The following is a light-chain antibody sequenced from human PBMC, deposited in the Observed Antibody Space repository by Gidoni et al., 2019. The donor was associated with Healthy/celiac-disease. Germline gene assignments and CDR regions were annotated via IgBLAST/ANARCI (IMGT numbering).Light chain of an antibody. CDR3: AAWDDSLSGWV. Sequence: QSVLTQPPSASGPPGQRVTISCPGSSANIGSNYVYWYQQLPGTTPKLLIYRNNQRPSGVPDRFSGSKSGTSASLAISGLRSEDEADYYCAAWDDSLSGWVFGGGTKLTVI. CDR1: SANIGSNY. CDR2: RNN. J-gene: IGLJ3*02. V-gene: IGLV1-47*01.